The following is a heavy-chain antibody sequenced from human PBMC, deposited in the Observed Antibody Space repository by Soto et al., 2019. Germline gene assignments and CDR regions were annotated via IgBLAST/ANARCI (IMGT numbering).Heavy chain of an antibody. CDR3: VKDNNWDDPG. V-gene: IGHV3-23*01. CDR1: GFTFSGYA. D-gene: IGHD1-20*01. CDR2: ISTSGDRP. J-gene: IGHJ4*02. Sequence: PGRSLRLSCAGSGFTFSGYAMTWVRQAPGKGLEWVSVISTSGDRPDYADSVKGRFTISXXXXXXMXYXQXXXLRAEDTAMYYCVKDNNWDDPGWGQGTLVTVPS.